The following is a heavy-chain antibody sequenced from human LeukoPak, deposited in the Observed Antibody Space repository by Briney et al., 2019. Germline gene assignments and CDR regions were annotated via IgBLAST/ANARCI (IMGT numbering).Heavy chain of an antibody. CDR3: ARGIAAAGTPNELDAFDI. D-gene: IGHD6-13*01. CDR1: GGTFSSYA. J-gene: IGHJ3*02. Sequence: ASVKVSCKASGGTFSSYAISWVRQAPGQGLEWMGWMNPNSGNTGYAQKFQGRVTMTRNTSISTAYMELSSLRSEDTAVYYCARGIAAAGTPNELDAFDIWGQGTMVTVSS. CDR2: MNPNSGNT. V-gene: IGHV1-8*02.